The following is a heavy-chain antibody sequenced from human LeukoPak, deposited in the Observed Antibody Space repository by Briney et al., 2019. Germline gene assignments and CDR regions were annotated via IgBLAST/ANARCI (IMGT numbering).Heavy chain of an antibody. D-gene: IGHD3-22*01. CDR3: ARGSPPRRNYDSRGYYSYYFDY. CDR2: IYYSGST. CDR1: GGSIGSSSYY. V-gene: IGHV4-39*07. J-gene: IGHJ4*02. Sequence: SETLSLTCTVSGGSIGSSSYYWGWIRQPPGKGLEWIGSIYYSGSTYYNPSLKSRVTISVDTSKNQFSLKLSSVTAADTAVYYCARGSPPRRNYDSRGYYSYYFDYWGQGTLVTVSS.